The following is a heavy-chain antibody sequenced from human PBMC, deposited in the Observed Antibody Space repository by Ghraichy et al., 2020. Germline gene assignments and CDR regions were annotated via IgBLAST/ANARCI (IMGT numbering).Heavy chain of an antibody. J-gene: IGHJ6*03. CDR3: ARDGYYGSGYMDV. Sequence: GGSLRLSCAAFGFTVSSNYMSWVRQAPGKGLEWVSVIYSGGSTYYADSVKGRFTISRHNSKNTLYLQMNSLRAEDTAVYYCARDGYYGSGYMDVWGKGTTVTVSS. D-gene: IGHD3-10*01. CDR1: GFTVSSNY. V-gene: IGHV3-53*04. CDR2: IYSGGST.